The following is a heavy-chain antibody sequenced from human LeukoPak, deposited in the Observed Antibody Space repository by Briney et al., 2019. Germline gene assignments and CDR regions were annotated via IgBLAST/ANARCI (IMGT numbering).Heavy chain of an antibody. Sequence: PSETLSLTCTVSGGSISSDYWSWIRQPAGKGLEWIGRIYTSGSTNYSPSLKSRVTMSVDTSKNQFSLKLRSVTAADTAVYYCARGITAPWYFDLWGRGTLVTVSS. J-gene: IGHJ2*01. D-gene: IGHD6-13*01. CDR3: ARGITAPWYFDL. V-gene: IGHV4-4*07. CDR1: GGSISSDY. CDR2: IYTSGST.